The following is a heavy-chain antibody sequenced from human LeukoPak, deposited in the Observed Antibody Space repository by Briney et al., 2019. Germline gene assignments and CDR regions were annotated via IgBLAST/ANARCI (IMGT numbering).Heavy chain of an antibody. CDR3: ARDLQRNYGDYPFYYYYGMDV. Sequence: PGGSLRLSCAASGFTFSSYGMHWVRQAPGKGLEWVAVIWYDGSNKYYADSVKGRFTISRDNSKNTLYLQMNSLRAEDTAVYYCARDLQRNYGDYPFYYYYGMDVWGQGTTVTVSS. V-gene: IGHV3-33*01. CDR2: IWYDGSNK. J-gene: IGHJ6*02. D-gene: IGHD4-17*01. CDR1: GFTFSSYG.